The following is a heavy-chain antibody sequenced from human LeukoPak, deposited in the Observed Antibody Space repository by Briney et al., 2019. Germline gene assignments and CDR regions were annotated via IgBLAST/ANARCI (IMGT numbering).Heavy chain of an antibody. CDR2: INPNSGNT. D-gene: IGHD3-9*01. V-gene: IGHV1-8*01. CDR3: VRAAQEDRDPLTRLQTGNWFDP. CDR1: AYTFITYD. J-gene: IGHJ5*02. Sequence: ASVTVSCKASAYTFITYDINWVRQAAGQGPEWMGWINPNSGNTGYAQKFQGRVHLTRNTSISTAYMELSSLNSDDTAIYYCVRAAQEDRDPLTRLQTGNWFDPWGQGTLVTVSS.